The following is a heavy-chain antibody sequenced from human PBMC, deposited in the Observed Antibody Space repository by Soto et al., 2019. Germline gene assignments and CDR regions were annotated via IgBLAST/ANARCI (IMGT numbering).Heavy chain of an antibody. Sequence: EVQLVESGGGLVQPGGSLKLSCAASGFTFSGSAMHWVRQASGKGLEWVGRIRSKANSYATAYAASVKGRFTISRDDSKNTAYLQMNSLKTEDTAVYYCTRLGDYYGSGRDYWGQGTLVTVSP. CDR1: GFTFSGSA. D-gene: IGHD3-10*01. J-gene: IGHJ4*02. CDR2: IRSKANSYAT. CDR3: TRLGDYYGSGRDY. V-gene: IGHV3-73*01.